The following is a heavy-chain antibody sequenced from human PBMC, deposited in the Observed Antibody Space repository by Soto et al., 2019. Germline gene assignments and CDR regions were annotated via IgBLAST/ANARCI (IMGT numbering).Heavy chain of an antibody. V-gene: IGHV1-3*01. CDR2: INAGNGNT. CDR1: GYTFTSYA. D-gene: IGHD6-13*01. J-gene: IGHJ4*02. Sequence: QVQLVQSGAEVKKPGASVKVSCKATGYTFTSYAMHWVRQAPGQRLERMGWINAGNGNTKYSQKFQGRVTITRDTSASTAYMELSSLRSEDTAVYYCARETYSSSWAHFDYWGQGTLVTVSS. CDR3: ARETYSSSWAHFDY.